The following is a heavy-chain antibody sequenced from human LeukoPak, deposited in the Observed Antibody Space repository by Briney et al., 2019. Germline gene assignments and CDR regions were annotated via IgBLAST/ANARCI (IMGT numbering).Heavy chain of an antibody. Sequence: GGSLRLSCAASGFTFSSYGMSWVRQAPGKGLEWVANIKQDGSEKHYADSVKGRFTISRDNSKNSLYLQMNSLRTEDTALYYCAKDSGSSPDAFDIWGQGTMVTVSS. J-gene: IGHJ3*02. CDR1: GFTFSSYG. D-gene: IGHD1-26*01. CDR3: AKDSGSSPDAFDI. CDR2: IKQDGSEK. V-gene: IGHV3-7*03.